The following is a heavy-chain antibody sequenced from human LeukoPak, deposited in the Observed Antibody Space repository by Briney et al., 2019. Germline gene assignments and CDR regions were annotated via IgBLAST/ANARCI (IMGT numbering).Heavy chain of an antibody. CDR2: IYYSGST. CDR1: GGSISSSSYY. D-gene: IGHD5-18*01. CDR3: ARTIQLWLFDY. Sequence: PSETLSLTCTVSGGSISSSSYYWGWIRQPPGKGLEWIGSIYYSGSTYYNPSLKSRVTISVDTSKNQFSLKLSSVTAADTAVYYCARTIQLWLFDYWGQGTLVTVSS. V-gene: IGHV4-39*07. J-gene: IGHJ4*02.